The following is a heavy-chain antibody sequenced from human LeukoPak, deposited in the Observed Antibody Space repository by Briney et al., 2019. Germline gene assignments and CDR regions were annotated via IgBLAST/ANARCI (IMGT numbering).Heavy chain of an antibody. CDR3: ARARLWFGELFHYDY. J-gene: IGHJ4*02. V-gene: IGHV1-2*04. CDR1: GYTFTGYY. D-gene: IGHD3-10*01. Sequence: ASVKVSCKASGYTFTGYYMHWVRQAPGQGLEWMGWINPNSGGTNYAQKFQGWVTMTRDTSISTAYMELSRLRSDDTAVYYCARARLWFGELFHYDYWGQGTLVTDSS. CDR2: INPNSGGT.